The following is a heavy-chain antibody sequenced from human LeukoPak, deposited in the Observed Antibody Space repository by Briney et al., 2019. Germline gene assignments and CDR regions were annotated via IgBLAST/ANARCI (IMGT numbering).Heavy chain of an antibody. CDR2: IYISGST. CDR3: ARVRLGSGWYNYFDY. D-gene: IGHD6-19*01. CDR1: GGSISSGSYY. V-gene: IGHV4-61*02. J-gene: IGHJ4*02. Sequence: SQTLSLTCTVSGGSISSGSYYWSWIRQPAGKGLEWIGRIYISGSTNCNPSLKSRVTMSIDTSQNQLSLKLSSVTAADTAVYYCARVRLGSGWYNYFDYWGQGTLVTVSS.